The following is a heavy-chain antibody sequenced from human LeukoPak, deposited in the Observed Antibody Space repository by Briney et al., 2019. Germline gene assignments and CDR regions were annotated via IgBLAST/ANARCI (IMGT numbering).Heavy chain of an antibody. CDR3: ARDVYYDILYGMDV. CDR2: IYYSGST. J-gene: IGHJ6*02. V-gene: IGHV4-31*03. D-gene: IGHD3-9*01. Sequence: PSETLSLTCTVSGGSISSGGYYWSWIRQHPGKGLEWIGYIYYSGSTYYNPSLKSRVTISVDTSKNQFSLKLSSVTAADTAVYYCARDVYYDILYGMDVWGQGTTVTVS. CDR1: GGSISSGGYY.